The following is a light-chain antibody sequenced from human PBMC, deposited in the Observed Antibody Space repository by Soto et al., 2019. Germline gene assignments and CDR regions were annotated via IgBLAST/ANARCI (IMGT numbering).Light chain of an antibody. CDR1: QSVSSSY. Sequence: EIVLTQSPGTLSLSPGERATLSCRASQSVSSSYLAWYQQKPGQAPRLLIYGASNRATGIPDRFIGSGSGTDFTLTISRLEPEDFAVYYCQQYTTSPFTFGPGTKVDIK. CDR3: QQYTTSPFT. V-gene: IGKV3-20*01. J-gene: IGKJ3*01. CDR2: GAS.